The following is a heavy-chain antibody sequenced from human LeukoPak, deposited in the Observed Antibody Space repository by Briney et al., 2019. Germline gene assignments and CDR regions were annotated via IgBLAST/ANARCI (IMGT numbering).Heavy chain of an antibody. J-gene: IGHJ3*02. CDR2: IYYSGST. D-gene: IGHD3-22*01. CDR3: ARDLIVVVTPRAFDI. CDR1: GGSINSSSYY. Sequence: SETLSLTCTVSGGSINSSSYYWGWIRQPPGEGLEWIGSIYYSGSTYYNPSLKSRVTISVDTSKNQFSLKLSSVTAADTAVYYCARDLIVVVTPRAFDIWGQGTMVTVSS. V-gene: IGHV4-39*07.